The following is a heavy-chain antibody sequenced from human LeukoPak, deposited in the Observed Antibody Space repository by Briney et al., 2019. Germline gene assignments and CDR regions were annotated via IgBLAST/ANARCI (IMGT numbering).Heavy chain of an antibody. CDR1: GYSISSGYY. Sequence: PSETLSLTCTVSGYSISSGYYWGWIRQPPGKGLEWIGSIYHSGSTYYNPSLKSRVTISVDTSKNQFSLKLSSVTAADTAVYYCARLRGYNFLGNFDYWGQGTLVTVSS. V-gene: IGHV4-38-2*02. J-gene: IGHJ4*02. CDR2: IYHSGST. D-gene: IGHD1-1*01. CDR3: ARLRGYNFLGNFDY.